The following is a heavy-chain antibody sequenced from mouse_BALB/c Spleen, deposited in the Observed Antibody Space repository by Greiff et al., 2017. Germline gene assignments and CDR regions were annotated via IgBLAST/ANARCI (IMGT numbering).Heavy chain of an antibody. CDR3: ARHSLYGNYGGAMDY. CDR2: ISSGGGST. CDR1: GFAFSSYD. D-gene: IGHD2-1*01. V-gene: IGHV5-12-1*01. Sequence: EVQVVESGGGLVKPGGSLKLSCAASGFAFSSYDMSWVRQTPEKRLEWVAYISSGGGSTYYPDTVKGRFTISRDNAKNTLYLQMSSLKSEDTAMYYCARHSLYGNYGGAMDYWGQGTSVTVSS. J-gene: IGHJ4*01.